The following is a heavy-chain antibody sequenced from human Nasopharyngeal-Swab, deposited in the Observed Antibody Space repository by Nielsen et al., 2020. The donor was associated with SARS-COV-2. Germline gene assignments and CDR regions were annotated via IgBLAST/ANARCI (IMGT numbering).Heavy chain of an antibody. CDR3: ARDPAITGITFDP. J-gene: IGHJ5*02. V-gene: IGHV3-74*01. CDR2: INSDGSST. CDR1: GFTFSSYW. D-gene: IGHD1-7*01. Sequence: GESLKISCAASGFTFSSYWMHWVRQAPGKGLVWVSRINSDGSSTRYADSVKGRFTISRDNAKNTLYLQMNSLRAEDTAVYYCARDPAITGITFDPWGQGTLVTVSS.